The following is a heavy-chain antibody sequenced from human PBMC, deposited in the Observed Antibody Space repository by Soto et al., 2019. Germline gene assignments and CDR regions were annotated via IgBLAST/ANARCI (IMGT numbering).Heavy chain of an antibody. CDR3: ARSEGRY. J-gene: IGHJ4*02. V-gene: IGHV4-59*01. CDR1: GCSISSYY. Sequence: PETLSLTCTVSGCSISSYYWSWIRQPPGKGLEWIGYIYYSGSTNYNPSLKSRVTISVDTSKNQFSLKLSSVTAADTAVYYCARSEGRYWGQGTLVTVSS. CDR2: IYYSGST.